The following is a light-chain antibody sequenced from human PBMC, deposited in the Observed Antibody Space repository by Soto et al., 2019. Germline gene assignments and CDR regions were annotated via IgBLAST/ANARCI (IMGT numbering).Light chain of an antibody. J-gene: IGKJ3*01. CDR3: QHYNNWPPT. V-gene: IGKV3-15*01. CDR2: YAS. Sequence: EMVMTQSPATLSVSPGDRVTLSCRASESVHRYLAWYQQKSGQGPSLLIYYASTRATGVPDRVTGSGSGTEFTLTISSLQSEDSGVYHCQHYNNWPPTFGPGTKVEIK. CDR1: ESVHRY.